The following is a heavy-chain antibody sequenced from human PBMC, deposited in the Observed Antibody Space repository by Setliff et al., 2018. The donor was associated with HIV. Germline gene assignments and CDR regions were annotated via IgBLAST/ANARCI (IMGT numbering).Heavy chain of an antibody. CDR3: ASYRKAERWLQLGGNFDY. D-gene: IGHD5-12*01. CDR2: IYNSAST. CDR1: GGSISSTDY. Sequence: SETLSLTCTVSGGSISSTDYWTWIRQPPGKGLEWIGYIYNSASTSYNPSLKSRVTISVDTSKNQFSLKLSSVTAADTAVYYCASYRKAERWLQLGGNFDYWGQGTLVTVSS. J-gene: IGHJ4*02. V-gene: IGHV4-4*08.